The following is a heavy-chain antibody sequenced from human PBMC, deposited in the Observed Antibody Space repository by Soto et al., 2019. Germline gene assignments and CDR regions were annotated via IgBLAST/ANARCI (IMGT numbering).Heavy chain of an antibody. Sequence: QVQLVQSGAEVKKPGSSVKVSCKASGGTFSSYAISWVRQAPGQGLEWMGGIIPIFGTANYAQKFQGRVTITADESTSTAYMELSSLRSEDTSVYYCARDQRKGYSYGHYWYIDLLGRGTLVTVSS. CDR1: GGTFSSYA. CDR3: ARDQRKGYSYGHYWYIDL. CDR2: IIPIFGTA. D-gene: IGHD5-18*01. V-gene: IGHV1-69*12. J-gene: IGHJ2*01.